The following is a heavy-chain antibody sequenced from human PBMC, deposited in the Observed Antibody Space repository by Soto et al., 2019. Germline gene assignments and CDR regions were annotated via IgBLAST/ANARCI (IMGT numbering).Heavy chain of an antibody. CDR2: IRAYSGNT. J-gene: IGHJ4*02. Sequence: QVQLVQSGAEVKKPGASVKVSCKASGYTFSSYAITWVRQAPGQGLEWMAWIRAYSGNTNYAQKFQGRVTMTTDTSTNTAYMEVRSLSSDDTAVYYCARDSPPSDYWGQGTLVTVSS. V-gene: IGHV1-18*01. CDR1: GYTFSSYA. CDR3: ARDSPPSDY.